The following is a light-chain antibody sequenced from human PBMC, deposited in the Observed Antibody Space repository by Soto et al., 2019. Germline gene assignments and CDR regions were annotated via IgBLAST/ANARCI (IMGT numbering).Light chain of an antibody. CDR1: QSVSSSY. Sequence: EIVLTQSPGTLSLCPGERATLSCRASQSVSSSYLAWYQQKPGQAPRLLIYGASSRATGIPDRFSGSGSGTDFTLTINKLEPEDFAVYFCQQYGSSRGTFGQGTKVEIK. J-gene: IGKJ1*01. CDR3: QQYGSSRGT. CDR2: GAS. V-gene: IGKV3-20*01.